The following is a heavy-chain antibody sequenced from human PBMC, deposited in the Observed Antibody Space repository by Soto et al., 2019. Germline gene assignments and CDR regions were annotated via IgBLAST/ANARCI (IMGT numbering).Heavy chain of an antibody. J-gene: IGHJ4*02. CDR2: INAYNGNT. D-gene: IGHD6-13*01. Sequence: ASVKVSCKASGYTFTSYAMNWVRQAPGQRLEWMGWINAYNGNTNYAQKLQGRVTMTTDTSTSTAYMELRSLRSDDTAVYYCGRLVGNSWIDYWGQGTLVTVSS. CDR3: GRLVGNSWIDY. CDR1: GYTFTSYA. V-gene: IGHV1-18*01.